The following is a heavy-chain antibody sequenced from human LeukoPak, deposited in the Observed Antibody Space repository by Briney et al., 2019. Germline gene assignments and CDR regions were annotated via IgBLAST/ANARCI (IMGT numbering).Heavy chain of an antibody. CDR1: GYTLTELS. V-gene: IGHV1-24*01. CDR2: FDPEDGET. Sequence: GASVKVSCKVSGYTLTELSMHWVRQAPGKGLEWMGGFDPEDGETIYAQKFQGRVTMTRNTSISTAYMELSSLRSEDTAVYYCASLGISRGYWGQGTLVTVSS. J-gene: IGHJ4*02. D-gene: IGHD2/OR15-2a*01. CDR3: ASLGISRGY.